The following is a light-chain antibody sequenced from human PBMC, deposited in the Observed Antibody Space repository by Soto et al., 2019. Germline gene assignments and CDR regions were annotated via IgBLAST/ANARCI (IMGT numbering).Light chain of an antibody. CDR3: QHYGTSII. Sequence: EIMLTQAPGTLSLSPGDRATLSCRASQSVSGSYLAWYQQNPGQAPRLLIYDASGRATGIPDRFSGSGSGTDFTLTISRLEPEDFALYYCQHYGTSIIFGQGTRLEIK. CDR1: QSVSGSY. CDR2: DAS. J-gene: IGKJ5*01. V-gene: IGKV3-20*01.